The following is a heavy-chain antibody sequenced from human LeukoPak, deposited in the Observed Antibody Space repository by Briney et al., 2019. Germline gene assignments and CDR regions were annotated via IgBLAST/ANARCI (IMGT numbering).Heavy chain of an antibody. V-gene: IGHV3-9*01. CDR3: AKSVAYSSDWSSFDY. J-gene: IGHJ4*02. CDR2: ISWNSGSI. Sequence: QAGGSLRLSCAASGFTFDDYAMHWVRQAPGKGLEWVSVISWNSGSIGYADSVKGRFTISRDNAKNSLYLQMNSLRAEDTALYYCAKSVAYSSDWSSFDYWGQGTLVTVSS. D-gene: IGHD6-19*01. CDR1: GFTFDDYA.